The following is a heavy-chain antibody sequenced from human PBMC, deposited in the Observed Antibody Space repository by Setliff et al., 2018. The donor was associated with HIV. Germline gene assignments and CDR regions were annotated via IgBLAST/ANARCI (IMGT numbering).Heavy chain of an antibody. CDR2: IYTNGST. J-gene: IGHJ4*02. Sequence: KPSETLSLTCTVXGGSISSYFWSWIRQPQGKGLEWIGYIYTNGSTNYNPSRKRRXXISXDTSKXQFSLKLNSVTAADTAVYYCASGREAVAGALHFDYWGQGPXXXVSS. CDR1: GGSISSYF. D-gene: IGHD6-19*01. CDR3: ASGREAVAGALHFDY. V-gene: IGHV4-4*08.